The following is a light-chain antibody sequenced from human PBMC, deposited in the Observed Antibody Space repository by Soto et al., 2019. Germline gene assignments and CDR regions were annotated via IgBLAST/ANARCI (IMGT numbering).Light chain of an antibody. CDR1: SSDVGSYNY. Sequence: QSALTQPRSVSGSPGQSVTISCTGTSSDVGSYNYVSWYQQHPGEAPKLMISDVSQRPSGVPDRFSGSKSGNTASLTISGLQAEDEADYYCLSYTGTHKPYVFGTGTKLTVL. V-gene: IGLV2-11*01. CDR2: DVS. J-gene: IGLJ1*01. CDR3: LSYTGTHKPYV.